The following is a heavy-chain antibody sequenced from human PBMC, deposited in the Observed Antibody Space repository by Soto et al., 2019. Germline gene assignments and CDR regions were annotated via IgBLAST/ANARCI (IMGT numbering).Heavy chain of an antibody. V-gene: IGHV3-66*01. D-gene: IGHD6-19*01. CDR1: GFTVSSNY. J-gene: IGHJ4*02. CDR3: AKGGRQWLVTSDFNY. CDR2: VYSGSTT. Sequence: PGGSLRLSCAASGFTVSSNYMSWVRQAPGKGLEWVSDVYSGSTTNYADSVKGRFTISRDNSKNTVYLQMNSPRVEDTAVYYCAKGGRQWLVTSDFNYWGQGALVTVSS.